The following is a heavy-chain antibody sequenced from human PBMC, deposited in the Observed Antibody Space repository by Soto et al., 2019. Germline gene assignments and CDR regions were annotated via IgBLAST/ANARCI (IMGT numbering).Heavy chain of an antibody. CDR2: IYHSGST. CDR3: ARGPSIAAPNWFDP. CDR1: GGSISSSNW. Sequence: QVQLQESGPGLVKPSGTLSLTCAVSGGSISSSNWWSWVRQPPGKGLEWIGEIYHSGSTNYNPSLKSRVTIAVDKSQNQLSLKLSSVTAADTAVYYCARGPSIAAPNWFDPWGQGTLVTVSS. V-gene: IGHV4-4*02. D-gene: IGHD6-6*01. J-gene: IGHJ5*02.